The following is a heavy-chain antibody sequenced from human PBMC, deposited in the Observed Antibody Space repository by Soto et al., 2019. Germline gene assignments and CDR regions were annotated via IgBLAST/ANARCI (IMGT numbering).Heavy chain of an antibody. V-gene: IGHV3-48*02. CDR3: ARDHRWAFDY. D-gene: IGHD3-16*01. J-gene: IGHJ4*02. CDR1: GFTFDSYA. CDR2: IGLNSGTI. Sequence: EVQLVDSGGGLVQPGGNLRLSCVASGFTFDSYAMNWVRQAPGKGLEWLSYIGLNSGTIEYSDSVEGRFTISRDDGKSSLDLQMNSLRDEVTAVYFCARDHRWAFDYWGRGTLVTVTS.